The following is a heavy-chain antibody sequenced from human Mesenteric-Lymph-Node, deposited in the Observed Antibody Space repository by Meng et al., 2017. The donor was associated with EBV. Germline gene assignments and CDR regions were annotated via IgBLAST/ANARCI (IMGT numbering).Heavy chain of an antibody. V-gene: IGHV1-69*01. CDR3: GRIVGSTFDC. CDR1: GGTFSRSL. Sequence: QVRLLQSGAGVKKLGSSVKVSCKTSGGTFSRSLISWVRQAPGQGLEWMGGIIPISATANYAQRFQDRVTITADESTDTAYMELGSLRSEDTAVYYCGRIVGSTFDCWGQGTLVTVSS. J-gene: IGHJ4*02. CDR2: IIPISATA. D-gene: IGHD1-26*01.